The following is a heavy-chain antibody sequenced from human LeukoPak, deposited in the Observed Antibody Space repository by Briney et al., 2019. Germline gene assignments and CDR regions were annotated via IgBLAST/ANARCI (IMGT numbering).Heavy chain of an antibody. CDR2: IIPIFGTA. D-gene: IGHD2-2*01. CDR3: ARTLGYCSSTSCLDAAFDI. J-gene: IGHJ3*02. Sequence: SVKVSRKASGGTFSSYAISWVRQAPGQGLEWMGGIIPIFGTANYAQKFQGRVTITTDESTSTAYMELSSLRSEDTAVYYCARTLGYCSSTSCLDAAFDIWGQGTMVTVSS. CDR1: GGTFSSYA. V-gene: IGHV1-69*05.